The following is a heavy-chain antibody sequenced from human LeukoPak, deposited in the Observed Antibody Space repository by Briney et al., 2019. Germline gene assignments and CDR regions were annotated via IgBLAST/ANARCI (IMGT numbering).Heavy chain of an antibody. V-gene: IGHV4-34*01. CDR3: ARGFSSSWYDYYYMDV. Sequence: PSETLSLTCAVYGGSFSGYYWSWIRQPPGKGLEWIGEINHSGSTNYNPSLKSRVTISVDTSKNQFSLKLSSVTAADTAVYYCARGFSSSWYDYYYMDVWGKGTTVTVSS. CDR1: GGSFSGYY. J-gene: IGHJ6*03. CDR2: INHSGST. D-gene: IGHD6-13*01.